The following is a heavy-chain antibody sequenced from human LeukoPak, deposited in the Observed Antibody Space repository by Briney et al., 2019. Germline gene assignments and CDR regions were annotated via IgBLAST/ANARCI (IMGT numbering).Heavy chain of an antibody. V-gene: IGHV1-24*01. J-gene: IGHJ6*03. CDR1: GYTLTELS. Sequence: ASVKVSCKVSGYTLTELSMHWVRQAPGKGLEWMGGFDPEDGETIYAQKFQGRVTMTEDTSTDTAYMELSSLRSEDTAVYYCALLSRYCSSTSCRSSNSYYYYYYMDVWGKGTTVTVSS. CDR3: ALLSRYCSSTSCRSSNSYYYYYYMDV. D-gene: IGHD2-2*01. CDR2: FDPEDGET.